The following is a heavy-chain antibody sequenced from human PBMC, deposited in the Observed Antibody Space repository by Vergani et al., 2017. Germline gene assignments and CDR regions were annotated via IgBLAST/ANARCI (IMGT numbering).Heavy chain of an antibody. D-gene: IGHD6-6*01. V-gene: IGHV4-4*07. CDR2: IYTSEST. CDR3: ASGFSSSVGFRAH. CDR1: GGSISPYY. J-gene: IGHJ1*01. Sequence: QVQLQESGPGLVKPSETLSLTCIVSGGSISPYYWSWIRQPAGKGLEWIGRIYTSESTNNNPSLQSRVTMSVDASKNQFSLELSSVTAADAAVYYCASGFSSSVGFRAHRGQGTLVTVSS.